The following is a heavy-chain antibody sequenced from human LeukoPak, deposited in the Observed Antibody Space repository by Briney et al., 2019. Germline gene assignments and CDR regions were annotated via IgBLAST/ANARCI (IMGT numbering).Heavy chain of an antibody. D-gene: IGHD3-9*01. Sequence: GESLKISCKGSGYSFTSYWIGWVRQMPGKGLGWMGIIYPGDSDTRYSPSFQGQVTISADKSISTAYLQWSSLKASDTAMYYCARLKTYYDILTGYYFDYWGQGTLVTVSS. V-gene: IGHV5-51*01. CDR1: GYSFTSYW. CDR2: IYPGDSDT. CDR3: ARLKTYYDILTGYYFDY. J-gene: IGHJ4*02.